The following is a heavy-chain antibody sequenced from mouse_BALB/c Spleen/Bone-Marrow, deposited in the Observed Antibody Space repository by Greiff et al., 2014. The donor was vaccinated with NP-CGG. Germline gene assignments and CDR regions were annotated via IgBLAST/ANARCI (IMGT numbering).Heavy chain of an antibody. CDR3: VRGFYFGNYVFAY. V-gene: IGHV1-26*01. J-gene: IGHJ3*01. D-gene: IGHD2-1*01. CDR2: INPNNGGS. CDR1: GYTFTEYT. Sequence: EVKVVESGPELVKPGASVKISCKTSGYTFTEYTMHWVKQSLGKSLEWIGAINPNNGGSTYNQKFKGKATLTVDKSSSTAYMELRSLTSEDSAVYYCVRGFYFGNYVFAYWGRGTLVTVSA.